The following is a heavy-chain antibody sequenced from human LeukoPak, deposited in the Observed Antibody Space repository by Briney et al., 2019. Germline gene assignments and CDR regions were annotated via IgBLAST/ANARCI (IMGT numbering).Heavy chain of an antibody. CDR1: GGSISSGDYY. D-gene: IGHD1-26*01. CDR2: IYHSGST. CDR3: ARAGSGSYHGSFDY. J-gene: IGHJ4*02. Sequence: SETLSLTCTVSGGSISSGDYYWSWIRQPPGKGLEWIGYIYHSGSTYYNPSLKSRVTISVDTSKNQFSLKLSSVTAADTAVYYCARAGSGSYHGSFDYWGQGTLVTVSS. V-gene: IGHV4-30-4*08.